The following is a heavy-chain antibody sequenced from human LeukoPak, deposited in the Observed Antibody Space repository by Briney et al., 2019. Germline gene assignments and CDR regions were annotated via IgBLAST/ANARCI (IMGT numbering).Heavy chain of an antibody. V-gene: IGHV4-31*03. CDR1: GGSISSGGYY. Sequence: SETLSLTCTVSGGSISSGGYYWSWIRQHPGKGLEWIGYIYYSGSTYYNPSLKSRVTISVDTSKNQFSLKLSSVTAADTAVYYCARALYYYDSIDYWGQGTLVTVSS. J-gene: IGHJ4*02. D-gene: IGHD3-22*01. CDR3: ARALYYYDSIDY. CDR2: IYYSGST.